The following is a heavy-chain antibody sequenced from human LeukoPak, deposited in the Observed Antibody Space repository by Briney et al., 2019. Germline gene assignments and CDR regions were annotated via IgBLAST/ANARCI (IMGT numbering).Heavy chain of an antibody. CDR3: ARARSQYCSGGNCSPAGYYYYGMDV. D-gene: IGHD2-15*01. CDR1: GFTFSTYS. Sequence: QTGGSLRLSCAASGFTFSTYSMNWVRQAPGKGLEWVSYISSSSSTIYYADSVKGRFTISRDNAKSSLYLQMNSLRAEDTAVYYCARARSQYCSGGNCSPAGYYYYGMDVWGQGTTVTVSS. V-gene: IGHV3-48*04. CDR2: ISSSSSTI. J-gene: IGHJ6*02.